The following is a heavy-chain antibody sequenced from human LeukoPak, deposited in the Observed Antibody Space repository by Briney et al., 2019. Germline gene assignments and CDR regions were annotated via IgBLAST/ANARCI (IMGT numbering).Heavy chain of an antibody. V-gene: IGHV3-48*03. CDR1: GFTLSTYE. J-gene: IGHJ6*03. Sequence: GGSLRLSCAASGFTLSTYEMNWVRQAPGKGLEWGSYITDSGRTIYYADSVKGRFTISRDNAKNSLFLQMNSLRAEDTAVYYCASGEVVTASLPDYFYYYMDVWGKGTTVTISS. CDR3: ASGEVVTASLPDYFYYYMDV. CDR2: ITDSGRTI. D-gene: IGHD2-21*02.